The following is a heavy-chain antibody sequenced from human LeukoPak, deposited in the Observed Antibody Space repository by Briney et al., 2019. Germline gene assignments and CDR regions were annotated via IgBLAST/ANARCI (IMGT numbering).Heavy chain of an antibody. CDR3: AKDKGMVAATGAFDP. J-gene: IGHJ5*02. V-gene: IGHV3-9*01. CDR2: ISWNSGRI. Sequence: PGGSLRLSCAASGFTFDDYAMHWVRHAPGKGLEWVSGISWNSGRIVYADSVKGPFTISRDNAKNSLYLQMNSLRAEDTALYYCAKDKGMVAATGAFDPWGQGTLVTVSS. CDR1: GFTFDDYA. D-gene: IGHD2-15*01.